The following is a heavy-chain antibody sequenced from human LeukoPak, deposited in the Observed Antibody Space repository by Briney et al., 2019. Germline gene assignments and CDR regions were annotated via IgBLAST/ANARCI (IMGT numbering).Heavy chain of an antibody. CDR3: AKDRIAYCGGDCYRLDY. CDR1: KFTFSTYA. CDR2: ISASAGST. Sequence: QPGGSLRLSRAASKFTFSTYAMSWVRQAPGNGLEWVSLISASAGSTYYADSVKGRFTISRDNSKNTLYLQMNSLRAEDTAIYYCAKDRIAYCGGDCYRLDYWGQGTLVTVSS. D-gene: IGHD2-21*02. J-gene: IGHJ4*02. V-gene: IGHV3-23*01.